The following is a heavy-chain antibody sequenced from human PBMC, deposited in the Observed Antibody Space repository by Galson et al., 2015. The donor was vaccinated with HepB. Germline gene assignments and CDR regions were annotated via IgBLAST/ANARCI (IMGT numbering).Heavy chain of an antibody. CDR2: IRSKANSYAT. CDR3: TRHGGPNYYDSSGYLCYYYGMDV. CDR1: GVTFSGSA. D-gene: IGHD3-22*01. Sequence: SLRLSCAASGVTFSGSAMHWVRQASGKGLEWVGRIRSKANSYATAYAASVKGRFTISRDDSKNTAYLQMNSLKTEDTAVYYCTRHGGPNYYDSSGYLCYYYGMDVWGQGTTVTVSS. V-gene: IGHV3-73*01. J-gene: IGHJ6*02.